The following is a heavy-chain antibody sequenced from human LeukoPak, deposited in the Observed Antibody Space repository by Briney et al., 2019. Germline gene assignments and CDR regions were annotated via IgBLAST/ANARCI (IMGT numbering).Heavy chain of an antibody. J-gene: IGHJ3*01. V-gene: IGHV3-13*01. Sequence: GGSLRLSCSASGFTFSNYDMHWVRQEKGKGLEWVSSIGTGGHTYYAPSVKGRFTISRENAKNSLYLQMNSLRSGDTAIYYCTRGGLEAPCDVWGQGTMVAVSS. CDR1: GFTFSNYD. CDR3: TRGGLEAPCDV. CDR2: IGTGGHT. D-gene: IGHD5-24*01.